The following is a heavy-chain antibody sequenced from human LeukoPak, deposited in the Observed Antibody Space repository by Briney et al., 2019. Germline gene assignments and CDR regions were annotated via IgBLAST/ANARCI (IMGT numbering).Heavy chain of an antibody. D-gene: IGHD3-22*01. CDR2: INPGGGST. CDR3: ARGPPGRVYDSTKRGLFDP. Sequence: ASVKVSCKASGYTFTGYYIHWVRQAPGQGLEWMGIINPGGGSTNYAQKFQGRVAMTRDTSTSTAYMELSSLRLEDTAVFYCARGPPGRVYDSTKRGLFDPWGQGTLVTVSS. V-gene: IGHV1-46*01. CDR1: GYTFTGYY. J-gene: IGHJ5*02.